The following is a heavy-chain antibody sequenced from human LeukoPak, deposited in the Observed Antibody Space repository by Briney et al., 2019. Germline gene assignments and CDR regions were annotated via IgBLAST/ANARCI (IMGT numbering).Heavy chain of an antibody. CDR3: ARDATIDRYYDFWSGQNWFDP. CDR1: GFTFSSYN. V-gene: IGHV3-48*04. Sequence: GGSLRLSCAASGFTFSSYNMNWVRQAPGKGLEWVSYISSSSSSIYYADSVKGRFTISRDDAKNSLYLQMDSLRAEDTAVYYCARDATIDRYYDFWSGQNWFDPWGQGTLVTVSS. D-gene: IGHD3-3*01. CDR2: ISSSSSSI. J-gene: IGHJ5*02.